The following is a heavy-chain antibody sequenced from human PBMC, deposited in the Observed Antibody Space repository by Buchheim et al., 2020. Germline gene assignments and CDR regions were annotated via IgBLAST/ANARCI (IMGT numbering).Heavy chain of an antibody. V-gene: IGHV3-33*01. Sequence: QVQLVESGGGVVQPGRSLGLSCAASGFTFSSYGMHWVRQAPGKGLEWVAVIWYDGSNKYYADSVKGRFTIPRDNSKNTLYLQMNSLRAEDTAVYYCARDGSSWSTTDYYYGMDVWGQGTT. D-gene: IGHD6-13*01. CDR2: IWYDGSNK. CDR1: GFTFSSYG. J-gene: IGHJ6*02. CDR3: ARDGSSWSTTDYYYGMDV.